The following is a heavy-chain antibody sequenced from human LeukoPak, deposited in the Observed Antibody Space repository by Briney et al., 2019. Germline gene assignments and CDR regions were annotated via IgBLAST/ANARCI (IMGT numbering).Heavy chain of an antibody. CDR1: GGSFSGYY. CDR3: ARRSSSSGVVDY. Sequence: SETLSLTCAVYGGSFSGYYWSWIRQPPGKGLEWIGEINHSGSTNYNPSLKSRVTISVDTSKNQFSLKLSSVTAADTAVYYCARRSSSSGVVDYWGQGTLVTVSS. J-gene: IGHJ4*02. CDR2: INHSGST. V-gene: IGHV4-34*01. D-gene: IGHD6-6*01.